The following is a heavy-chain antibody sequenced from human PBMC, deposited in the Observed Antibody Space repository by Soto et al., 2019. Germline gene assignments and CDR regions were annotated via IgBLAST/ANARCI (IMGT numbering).Heavy chain of an antibody. J-gene: IGHJ4*02. CDR2: IYHSGST. CDR1: GGSISSGGYS. CDR3: VRVPPL. D-gene: IGHD2-2*01. V-gene: IGHV4-30-2*01. Sequence: QLQLQESGSGLVKPSQTLSLTCAVSGGSISSGGYSWSWIRQPPGKGLEWIGYIYHSGSTYYNPSLERRVTISVDRSTSQFSLKLSSVTAADTSVYHCVRVPPLWGQGTLVTVSS.